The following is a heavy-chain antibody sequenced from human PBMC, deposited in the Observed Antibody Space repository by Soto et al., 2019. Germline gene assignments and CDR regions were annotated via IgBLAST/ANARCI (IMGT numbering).Heavy chain of an antibody. CDR2: IYHSGST. J-gene: IGHJ3*02. CDR1: GGSISRSNW. CDR3: ARGDPDYGSTDAFDI. D-gene: IGHD4-17*01. V-gene: IGHV4-4*02. Sequence: SETLSLTCAVSGGSISRSNWWSWVRQPPGKGLEWIGEIYHSGSTNYNPSLKSRVTISVDKSKNQFSLKLSSVTAADTAVYYCARGDPDYGSTDAFDIWGQGTMVTVSS.